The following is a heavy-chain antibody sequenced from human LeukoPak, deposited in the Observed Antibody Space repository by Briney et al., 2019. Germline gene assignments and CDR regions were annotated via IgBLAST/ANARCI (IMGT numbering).Heavy chain of an antibody. Sequence: GSSVKVSCEASGGTFSSYAISWVRQAPGQGLEWMGGIIPIFGTANYAQKFQGRVTITADESTSTAYMELSSLRSEDTAVYYCATGPTFFPYYFDYWGQGTLVTVSS. V-gene: IGHV1-69*01. CDR3: ATGPTFFPYYFDY. CDR2: IIPIFGTA. CDR1: GGTFSSYA. D-gene: IGHD3-3*01. J-gene: IGHJ4*02.